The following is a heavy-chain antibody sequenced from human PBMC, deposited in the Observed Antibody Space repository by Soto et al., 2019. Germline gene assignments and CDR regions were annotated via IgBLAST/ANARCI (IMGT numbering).Heavy chain of an antibody. Sequence: SETLSLTCTVSDDSISSYFWNWIRQPPGKGLEWIGYIYYSGSTNYNPSLKSRVTISVDTSKNQFSLKLSSVTAADTAVYYCARVRGGYYGSGSYYPPDYWGQGTLVT. CDR3: ARVRGGYYGSGSYYPPDY. V-gene: IGHV4-59*01. D-gene: IGHD3-10*01. CDR2: IYYSGST. CDR1: DDSISSYF. J-gene: IGHJ4*02.